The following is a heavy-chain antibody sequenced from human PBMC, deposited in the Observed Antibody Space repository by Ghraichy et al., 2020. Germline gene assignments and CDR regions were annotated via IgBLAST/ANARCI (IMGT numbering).Heavy chain of an antibody. CDR2: IYYSGST. D-gene: IGHD3-22*01. CDR1: GGSISSGGYY. V-gene: IGHV4-31*03. Sequence: SQTLSLTCTVSGGSISSGGYYWSWIRQHPGKGLEWIGYIYYSGSTYYNPSLKSRVTISVDTSKNQFSLKLSSVTAADTAVYYCARGKDSSGYDYYYYGMDVWGQGTTVTVSS. J-gene: IGHJ6*02. CDR3: ARGKDSSGYDYYYYGMDV.